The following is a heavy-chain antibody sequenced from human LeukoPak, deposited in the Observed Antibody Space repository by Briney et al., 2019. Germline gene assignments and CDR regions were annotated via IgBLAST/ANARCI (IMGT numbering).Heavy chain of an antibody. J-gene: IGHJ6*02. CDR1: GYTFTGYY. Sequence: ASVKVSCKASGYTFTGYYMHWVRQAPGQGLEWMGWINPNSGGTNYAQKFQGRVTMTRDTSICTAYMELSRLRSDDTAVYYCARDTGGGSTFMDVWGQGTTVTVSS. D-gene: IGHD5/OR15-5a*01. CDR2: INPNSGGT. CDR3: ARDTGGGSTFMDV. V-gene: IGHV1-2*02.